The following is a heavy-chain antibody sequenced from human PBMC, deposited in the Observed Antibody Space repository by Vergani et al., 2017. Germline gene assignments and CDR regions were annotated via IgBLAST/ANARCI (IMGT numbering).Heavy chain of an antibody. V-gene: IGHV3-48*01. CDR2: ISSSSSTI. J-gene: IGHJ4*02. Sequence: EVQLVESGGGLVQPGGSLRLSCAASGFTFSSYSMNWVRQAPGKGLEWVSYISSSSSTIYYADSVKGRFTISRDNSKNTLYLQMNSLRAEDTAVYYCAKGAEDIVVVPAAIVVFDYWGQGTLVTVSS. D-gene: IGHD2-2*02. CDR3: AKGAEDIVVVPAAIVVFDY. CDR1: GFTFSSYS.